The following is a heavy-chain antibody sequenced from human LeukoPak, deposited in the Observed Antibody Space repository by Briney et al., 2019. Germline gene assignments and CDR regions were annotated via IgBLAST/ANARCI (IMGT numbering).Heavy chain of an antibody. CDR1: GFTFSKFG. D-gene: IGHD6-19*01. CDR2: ISGSGGST. Sequence: GGTLRLSCEASGFTFSKFGMSWVRQAPGKGLEWVSSISGSGGSTYYADSVKGRFTISRDNSKNTLYLQMSSLRAEDTAVYYCAKGFGYSSGWYYFQHWGQGTLVTVSS. J-gene: IGHJ1*01. V-gene: IGHV3-23*01. CDR3: AKGFGYSSGWYYFQH.